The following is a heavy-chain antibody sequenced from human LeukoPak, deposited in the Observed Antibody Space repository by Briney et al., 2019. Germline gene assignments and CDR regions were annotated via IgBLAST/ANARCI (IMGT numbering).Heavy chain of an antibody. D-gene: IGHD2-2*01. CDR2: IYPGDSDT. CDR3: ARLSGYCSSTSCYGFDP. J-gene: IGHJ5*02. CDR1: GYIFTSYW. Sequence: GASLQISRKGSGYIFTSYWIGWVRQLPGKGLEWMGIIYPGDSDTRYSPSFQGQVTISADKSISTAYLQWSSLTASDTAMYYCARLSGYCSSTSCYGFDPWGQGTLVTVSS. V-gene: IGHV5-51*01.